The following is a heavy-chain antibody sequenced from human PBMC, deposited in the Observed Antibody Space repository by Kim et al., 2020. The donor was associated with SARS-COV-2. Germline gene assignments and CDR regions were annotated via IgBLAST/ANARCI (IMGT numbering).Heavy chain of an antibody. CDR1: GFTFRSYN. J-gene: IGHJ6*02. CDR3: ATSSYDILTGYFYGMDV. V-gene: IGHV3-21*01. CDR2: INTGSTHI. Sequence: GGSLRLSCAASGFTFRSYNMDWVRQSPGRGVEWISSINTGSTHIYYADSVEGRFTISRDNAQNSLYLQMNGLRAEDTAVYYCATSSYDILTGYFYGMDVWGQGTTVTVSS. D-gene: IGHD3-9*01.